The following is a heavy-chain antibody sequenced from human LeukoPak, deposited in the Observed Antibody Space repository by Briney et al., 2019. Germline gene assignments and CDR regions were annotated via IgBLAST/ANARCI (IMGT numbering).Heavy chain of an antibody. CDR1: GGSISSYY. Sequence: SETLSLTCTVSGGSISSYYWSWIRQPAGKGLEWIGRIYTSGSTNYNPSLKSRVTMSVDTSKNQFSLKLSSVTAADTAVYYCARDKAYYYDSSGYYYNWFDPWGQGTRVTVSS. CDR2: IYTSGST. J-gene: IGHJ5*02. CDR3: ARDKAYYYDSSGYYYNWFDP. V-gene: IGHV4-4*07. D-gene: IGHD3-22*01.